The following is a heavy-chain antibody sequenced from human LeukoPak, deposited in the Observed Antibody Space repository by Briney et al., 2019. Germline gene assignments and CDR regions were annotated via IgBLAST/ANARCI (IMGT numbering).Heavy chain of an antibody. CDR1: GFTFSSYG. V-gene: IGHV3-30*02. D-gene: IGHD5-12*01. J-gene: IGHJ4*02. CDR3: ARGPSGYHNT. Sequence: GGSLRLSFAASGFTFSSYGMHWGRQAPGKGVEWVAFIRYDGSNKYYADSVKGRFTISRDNSKNTLYLQMNSLRAEDTAVYYCARGPSGYHNTGGQGTLVTVSS. CDR2: IRYDGSNK.